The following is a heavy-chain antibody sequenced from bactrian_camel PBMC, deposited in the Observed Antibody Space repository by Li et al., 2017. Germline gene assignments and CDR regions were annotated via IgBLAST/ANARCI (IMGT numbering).Heavy chain of an antibody. CDR1: GYDFSMHC. D-gene: IGHD7*01. Sequence: HVQLVESGGGLVQPGGSLRLSCVGSGYDFSMHCMGWFRQAPGKEREGVATIDPYGISRYADSVKGRFTISRDNAKNTLYLHLNSLKTEDTAMYYCTKDSTDGGWAYTYWGQGTQVTVS. J-gene: IGHJ4*01. CDR2: IDPYGIS. CDR3: TKDSTDGGWAYTY. V-gene: IGHV3S53*01.